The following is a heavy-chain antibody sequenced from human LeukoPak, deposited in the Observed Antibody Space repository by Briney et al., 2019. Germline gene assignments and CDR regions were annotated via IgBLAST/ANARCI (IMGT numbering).Heavy chain of an antibody. J-gene: IGHJ4*02. CDR1: GDSISRGCYY. CDR3: ARLAFTTGRFDY. V-gene: IGHV4-31*03. CDR2: IFYSGRT. D-gene: IGHD3-10*01. Sequence: PSETLSLTCTVSGDSISRGCYYWAWIRQHPGKGLEWIGYIFYSGRTYYNPSLKSRLTISIDTSRELFSQNLTCVTAADPAVYYCARLAFTTGRFDYWAQGTLVTVSS.